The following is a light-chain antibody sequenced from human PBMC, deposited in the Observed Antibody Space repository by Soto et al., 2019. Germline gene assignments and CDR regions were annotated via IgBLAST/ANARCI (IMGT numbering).Light chain of an antibody. CDR1: QSVNSN. Sequence: EIATLFYKTSQSVNSNYLAWYQQKPGQAPRLLINGASTRATGVPARFSGWGSGTEFTLNTGSLQSEDFGVSYCQQFHNWDPISSGHGTRVEI. CDR2: GAS. CDR3: QQFHNWDPIS. V-gene: IGKV3-15*01. J-gene: IGKJ5*01.